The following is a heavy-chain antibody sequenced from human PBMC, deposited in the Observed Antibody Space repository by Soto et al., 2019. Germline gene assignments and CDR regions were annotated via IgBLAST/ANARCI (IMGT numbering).Heavy chain of an antibody. D-gene: IGHD3-10*01. J-gene: IGHJ4*02. CDR3: ATLPPMVRGVILIDY. V-gene: IGHV3-21*01. Sequence: GGSLRLSCAASGFTFSSYSMNWVRQAPGKGLEWVSSISSSSSYIYYADSVKGRFTISRDNAKNSLYLQMNSLRAEDTAVYYCATLPPMVRGVILIDYWGQGTLVTVSS. CDR2: ISSSSSYI. CDR1: GFTFSSYS.